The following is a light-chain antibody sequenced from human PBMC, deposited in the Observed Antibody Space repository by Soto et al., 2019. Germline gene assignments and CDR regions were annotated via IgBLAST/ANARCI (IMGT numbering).Light chain of an antibody. CDR2: AAS. V-gene: IGKV1-16*02. J-gene: IGKJ4*01. CDR3: QQYYIFPLT. CDR1: EDIRNY. Sequence: DIRLTQSPASVSASVGDRVTIICRAIEDIRNYLAWFQQKPVKAPKTLIYAASNFQSGVPPKFSGSGAGTDFTLTINGLEPEDFATYFCQQYYIFPLTFGGGTNVEI.